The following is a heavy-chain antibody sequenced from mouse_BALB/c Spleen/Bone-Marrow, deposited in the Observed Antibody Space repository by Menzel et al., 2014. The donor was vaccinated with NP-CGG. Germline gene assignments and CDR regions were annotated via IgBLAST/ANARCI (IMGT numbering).Heavy chain of an antibody. Sequence: VQLKESGPELVKPGASVKISCKASGYSFTGYFMNWVMQSHGKSLEWIGGINPYNGDSFYNQKFKSKATLTVDKSSSTAHMEIRSLASEDSAVYYCARYFYDYYFDYWAKAPLSQSPQ. J-gene: IGHJ2*01. V-gene: IGHV1-20*02. CDR1: GYSFTGYF. CDR2: INPYNGDS. CDR3: ARYFYDYYFDY. D-gene: IGHD2-4*01.